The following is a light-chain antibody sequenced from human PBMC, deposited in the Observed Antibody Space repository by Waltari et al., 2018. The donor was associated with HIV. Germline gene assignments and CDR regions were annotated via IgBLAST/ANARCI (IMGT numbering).Light chain of an antibody. V-gene: IGLV1-47*01. CDR3: ATWDDSLSGPV. Sequence: QSVLTQPPSASGTPGHRVAISCSGSSSNIGSNYVYWYQQLPGTAPKVLIYRSNQRPSGVPDRFSGSKSGTSASLAISALRSEDEADYYCATWDDSLSGPVFGGGTKLTVL. CDR1: SSNIGSNY. J-gene: IGLJ3*02. CDR2: RSN.